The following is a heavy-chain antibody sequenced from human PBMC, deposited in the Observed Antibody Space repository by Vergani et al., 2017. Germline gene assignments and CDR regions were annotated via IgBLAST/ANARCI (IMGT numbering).Heavy chain of an antibody. D-gene: IGHD3-10*01. CDR1: GFTFSSYG. Sequence: QVQLVESGGGVVQPGGSLRLTCAASGFTFSSYGMHWVRQALGKGLGWVAFIRFDVSNKYYADSVKGRFTISRDNSKNTLYLQMNSLRAEDTAVYYCAVRPRVNLVGGEIVTKRTFDYWSQGSLVTVSS. CDR2: IRFDVSNK. CDR3: AVRPRVNLVGGEIVTKRTFDY. J-gene: IGHJ4*02. V-gene: IGHV3-30*02.